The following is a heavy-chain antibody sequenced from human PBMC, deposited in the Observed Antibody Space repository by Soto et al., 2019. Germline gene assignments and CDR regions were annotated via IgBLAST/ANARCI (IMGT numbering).Heavy chain of an antibody. V-gene: IGHV3-23*01. Sequence: XGALRLSCSASGFTFSTYALSWVRQAPGKGLEWVSAISANGQGIYYADSVRGRFTISRDNSKNTIFLHMDSLRAEDTAVYYCAKDRNYPRDQFHYWGQETLVTV. D-gene: IGHD1-7*01. CDR1: GFTFSTYA. CDR3: AKDRNYPRDQFHY. CDR2: ISANGQGI. J-gene: IGHJ4*02.